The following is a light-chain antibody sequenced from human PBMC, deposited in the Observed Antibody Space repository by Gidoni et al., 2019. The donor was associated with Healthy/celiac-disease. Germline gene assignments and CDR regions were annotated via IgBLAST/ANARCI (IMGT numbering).Light chain of an antibody. CDR2: DAS. Sequence: EIVLTQSPATLSLSPGERATLSCRASQSVSSYFASYHQKPGQPPRLLIYDASNRATSITARISGSRSATKYTLTTSSIQPQDYAVDYYQQRSDWPPDTFGQXTRLEIK. J-gene: IGKJ5*01. V-gene: IGKV3-11*01. CDR3: QQRSDWPPDT. CDR1: QSVSSY.